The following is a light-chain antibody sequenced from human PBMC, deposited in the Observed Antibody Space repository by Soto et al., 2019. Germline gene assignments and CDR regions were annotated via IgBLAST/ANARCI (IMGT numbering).Light chain of an antibody. Sequence: QSALTQPASVSGSPGQSITISCTGTSSDVGSYNYLSWYQQYPGKAPKLMIYDVSNRPSGVSYRFSGSKSGNTASLTISGLQAEDEADYYCSSYTTSSTHVVFGGGTKVTVL. J-gene: IGLJ2*01. CDR3: SSYTTSSTHVV. CDR1: SSDVGSYNY. V-gene: IGLV2-14*01. CDR2: DVS.